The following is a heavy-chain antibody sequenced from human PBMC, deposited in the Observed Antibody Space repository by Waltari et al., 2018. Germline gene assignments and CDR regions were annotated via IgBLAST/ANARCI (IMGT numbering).Heavy chain of an antibody. D-gene: IGHD3-10*01. CDR2: VCVYKGNT. J-gene: IGHJ4*02. CDR1: GYTFTSYG. CDR3: ASDQKRYYGSGSYYFDY. V-gene: IGHV1-18*01. Sequence: QVQLVQSGAEVKKPGASVKVSCKASGYTFTSYGISWVRQAPGQGLEWMGCVCVYKGNTNYAQKLPGRVTMTTDTSTSTAYMELRSLRSDDTAVYYCASDQKRYYGSGSYYFDYWGQGTLVTVSS.